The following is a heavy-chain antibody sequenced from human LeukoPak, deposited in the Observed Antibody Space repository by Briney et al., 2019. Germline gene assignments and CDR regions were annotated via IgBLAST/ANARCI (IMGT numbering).Heavy chain of an antibody. V-gene: IGHV1-2*02. D-gene: IGHD2-15*01. CDR3: ARHSSGGRYLDY. J-gene: IGHJ4*02. CDR2: INPNSGGT. Sequence: ASVKVSCKASGYTFTGYYMHWVRQAPGHGLEWMGWINPNSGGTNYAQKFQGRVTMTRDTSISTAYMELSRLRSDDTAVYYCARHSSGGRYLDYWGQGTLVTVSS. CDR1: GYTFTGYY.